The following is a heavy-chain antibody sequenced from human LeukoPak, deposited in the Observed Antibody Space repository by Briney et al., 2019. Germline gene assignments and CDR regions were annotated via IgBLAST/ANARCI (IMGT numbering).Heavy chain of an antibody. Sequence: DSVKGRFTISRDNSKNTLYLQMNSLRAEDTALYYCAKVTYGDYYFDYWGQGTLVTVSS. CDR3: AKVTYGDYYFDY. J-gene: IGHJ4*02. V-gene: IGHV3-23*01. D-gene: IGHD4-17*01.